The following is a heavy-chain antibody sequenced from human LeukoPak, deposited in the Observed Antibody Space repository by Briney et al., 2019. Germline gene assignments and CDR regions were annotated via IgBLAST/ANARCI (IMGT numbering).Heavy chain of an antibody. V-gene: IGHV1-18*04. CDR1: GYTFNKYG. CDR2: ISAYNGDT. Sequence: ASVKVSCKASGYTFNKYGFSWVRQAPGQGLEWIGWISAYNGDTKYAQKLQGRVTMTTDTSTSTAYMELRSLTSDDTAVYYCARDPSNTSGWYVYFDYWGQGTLVTASS. D-gene: IGHD6-19*01. CDR3: ARDPSNTSGWYVYFDY. J-gene: IGHJ4*02.